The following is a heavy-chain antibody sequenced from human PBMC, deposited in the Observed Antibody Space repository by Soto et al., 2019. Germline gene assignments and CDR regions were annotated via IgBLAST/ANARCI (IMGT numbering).Heavy chain of an antibody. CDR1: GFTFSSYG. J-gene: IGHJ4*02. CDR3: AKDRRAGGNYGFYSDF. CDR2: SSATGAGT. Sequence: EVQLLDSGGGLVQPGGSLRLSCAASGFTFSSYGMTWVRQAPGKGLEWVSFSSATGAGTYYADSVKGRFTISRDTSKNTLYLQMTSLRADDTAVYYCAKDRRAGGNYGFYSDFWGQGVLVIVSS. V-gene: IGHV3-23*01. D-gene: IGHD1-7*01.